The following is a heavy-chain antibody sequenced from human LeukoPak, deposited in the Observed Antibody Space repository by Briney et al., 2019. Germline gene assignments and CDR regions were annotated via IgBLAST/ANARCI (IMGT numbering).Heavy chain of an antibody. CDR3: ARAAREGILTAPLDY. D-gene: IGHD3-9*01. V-gene: IGHV3-23*01. CDR2: ISGSGDST. J-gene: IGHJ4*02. CDR1: GFTFSNYA. Sequence: GGSLRLSCAASGFTFSNYAMRWVRQAPGKGLEWVSGISGSGDSTYYADSVKGRFTISRDNSKNTLYLQMNSLRAEDTAVYYCARAAREGILTAPLDYWGQGTLVTVSS.